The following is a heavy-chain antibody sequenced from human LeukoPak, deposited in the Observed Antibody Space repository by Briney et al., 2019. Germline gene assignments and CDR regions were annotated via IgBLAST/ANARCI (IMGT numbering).Heavy chain of an antibody. D-gene: IGHD6-13*01. CDR3: ARDIQQLGWFDP. Sequence: GGSLRLSCAASGFTFSSYAMHWVRQAPGKGLEWVAVMSYDGSNKYYADSVKGRFTISRDNSENTLYLQMNSLRAEDTAVYYCARDIQQLGWFDPWGQGTLVTVSS. J-gene: IGHJ5*02. CDR1: GFTFSSYA. V-gene: IGHV3-30-3*01. CDR2: MSYDGSNK.